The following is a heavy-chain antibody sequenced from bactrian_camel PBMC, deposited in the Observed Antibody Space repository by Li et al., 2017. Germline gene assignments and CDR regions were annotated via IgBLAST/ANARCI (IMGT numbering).Heavy chain of an antibody. CDR3: ATRQLGGSWYSY. D-gene: IGHD6*01. CDR2: IYSDGRNP. Sequence: VQLVESGGTIVQPGGSLRLSCATSGFTFSTYFMHWVRQAPAGGLEWVTSIYSDGRNPYYADSVKGRFTISQDIDKKTLFLQMNDVTIADTALYYCATRQLGGSWYSYWGQGTQVTVS. J-gene: IGHJ4*01. CDR1: GFTFSTYF. V-gene: IGHV3-2*01.